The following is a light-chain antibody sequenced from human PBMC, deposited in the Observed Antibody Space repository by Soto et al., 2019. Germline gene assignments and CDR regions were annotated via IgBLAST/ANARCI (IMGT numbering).Light chain of an antibody. V-gene: IGLV2-23*02. J-gene: IGLJ1*01. CDR1: SSDVGSYTL. CDR2: EVS. CDR3: WSYAGSFTYV. Sequence: SVLTQPASGSGSPGQSITISCTGSSSDVGSYTLVSWYQQHPGKVPKLMIYEVSKRPSGVSVRFSGSRSGNTASLTISGLQAEDEADYFCWSYAGSFTYVFGTGTKVTVL.